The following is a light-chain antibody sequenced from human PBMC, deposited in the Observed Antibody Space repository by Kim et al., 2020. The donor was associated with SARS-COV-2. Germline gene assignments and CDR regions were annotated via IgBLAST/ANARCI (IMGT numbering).Light chain of an antibody. CDR1: QSISNSY. CDR3: QQYVRSPWT. J-gene: IGKJ1*01. V-gene: IGKV3-20*01. CDR2: STS. Sequence: SPGEGATLSCRVSQSISNSYIAWYQQKPGQAPRLLIYSTSNRATGVPDRFSGSGSGTDFTLTLSRLEPEDFAVYYCQQYVRSPWTFGQGTKVDIK.